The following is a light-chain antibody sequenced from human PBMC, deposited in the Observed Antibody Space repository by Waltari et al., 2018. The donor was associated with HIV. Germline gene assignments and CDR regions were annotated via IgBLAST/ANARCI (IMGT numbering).Light chain of an antibody. CDR3: QQYNNWYT. Sequence: EIVMTQSPATLSVSPGERATLSCRASQSVIRNLAWYQQKPGQAPRLLIYGSSTRAPVIPARFSGSGSGTEFSLTISGLQSEDSAIYYCQQYNNWYTFGQGTKVEIK. CDR1: QSVIRN. CDR2: GSS. V-gene: IGKV3-15*01. J-gene: IGKJ2*01.